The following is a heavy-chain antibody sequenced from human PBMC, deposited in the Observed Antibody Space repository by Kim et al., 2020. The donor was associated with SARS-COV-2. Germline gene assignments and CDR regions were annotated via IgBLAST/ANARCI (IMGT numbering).Heavy chain of an antibody. J-gene: IGHJ3*02. CDR3: ARAPITMIVVVNAFDI. V-gene: IGHV4-31*03. CDR1: GGSISSGGYY. Sequence: SETLSLTCTVSGGSISSGGYYWSWIRQHPGKGLEWIGYIYYSGSTYYNPSRKSRVTISVDTSKNQFSLKLSSVTAADTAVYYCARAPITMIVVVNAFDIWGQGTMVTVSS. CDR2: IYYSGST. D-gene: IGHD3-22*01.